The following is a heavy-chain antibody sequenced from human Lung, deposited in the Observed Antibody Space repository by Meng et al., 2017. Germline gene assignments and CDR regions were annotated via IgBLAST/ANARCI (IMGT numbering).Heavy chain of an antibody. J-gene: IGHJ4*02. CDR1: GYTFTNYA. CDR2: INTNTGDP. Sequence: QVQLAQFGSELKKPGASVMIPCKASGYTFTNYAMNWVRQAPGQGLEWMGWINTNTGDPTYAQGFTGRFVFSLDTAVSTAYLQISSLKTEDTAVYYCARKKWLATGEVHWGQGTLVTVSS. CDR3: ARKKWLATGEVH. D-gene: IGHD6-19*01. V-gene: IGHV7-4-1*02.